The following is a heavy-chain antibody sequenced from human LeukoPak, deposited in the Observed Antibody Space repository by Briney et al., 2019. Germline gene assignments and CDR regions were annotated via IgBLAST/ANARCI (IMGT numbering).Heavy chain of an antibody. Sequence: PPRSLRLSCAASGFTFSSYGMQWVRQAPGKGLEWVAVIWYDGSNKYYADSVKGRFTISRDNSKNTLYLQMNSLRAEDTAVYYCAKDTYGSGNWFDPWGQGTLVTVSS. CDR2: IWYDGSNK. CDR3: AKDTYGSGNWFDP. D-gene: IGHD3-10*01. V-gene: IGHV3-33*06. CDR1: GFTFSSYG. J-gene: IGHJ5*02.